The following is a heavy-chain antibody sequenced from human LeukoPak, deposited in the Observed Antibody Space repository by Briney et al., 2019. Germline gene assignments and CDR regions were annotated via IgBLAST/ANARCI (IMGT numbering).Heavy chain of an antibody. Sequence: GGSLRLSCAVSGFTFSNYAMNWVRQAPGKGLEWVSAVSGSGGNTYYADSVKGRFTISRDNSKNTLYLQVSSLRAEDTALYYCAKGDYSNYVRSYFDYWGQGTLVTVSS. J-gene: IGHJ4*02. CDR3: AKGDYSNYVRSYFDY. D-gene: IGHD4-11*01. V-gene: IGHV3-23*01. CDR1: GFTFSNYA. CDR2: VSGSGGNT.